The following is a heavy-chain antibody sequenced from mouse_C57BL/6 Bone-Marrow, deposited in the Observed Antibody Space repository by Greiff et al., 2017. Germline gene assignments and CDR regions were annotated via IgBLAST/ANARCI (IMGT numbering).Heavy chain of an antibody. J-gene: IGHJ4*01. Sequence: QVQLQQPGAELVKPGASVKLSCKASGYTFTSYWMQWVKQRPGQGLEWIGEIDPSDSYTNYNQQFKGKATLTVDTSSSTAYMQLSSLASEDSAVYYCARWGLRGYAMDYWGQGTSVTVSS. D-gene: IGHD2-4*01. CDR2: IDPSDSYT. CDR3: ARWGLRGYAMDY. CDR1: GYTFTSYW. V-gene: IGHV1-50*01.